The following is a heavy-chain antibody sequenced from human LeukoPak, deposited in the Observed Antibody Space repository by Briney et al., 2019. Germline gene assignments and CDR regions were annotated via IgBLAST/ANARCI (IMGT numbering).Heavy chain of an antibody. V-gene: IGHV3-21*01. CDR3: ARDRGVVHMDV. CDR2: ISSSSSYI. J-gene: IGHJ6*03. CDR1: GFMFSSYE. D-gene: IGHD2-21*01. Sequence: PGGSLRLSCAASGFMFSSYEMNWVRQAPGKGLEWVSSISSSSSYIYYADSVKGRFTISRDNAKNSLYLQMNSLRAEDTAVYYCARDRGVVHMDVWGKGTTVTVSS.